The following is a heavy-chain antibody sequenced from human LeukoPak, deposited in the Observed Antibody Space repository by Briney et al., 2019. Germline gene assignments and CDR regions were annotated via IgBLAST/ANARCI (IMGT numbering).Heavy chain of an antibody. D-gene: IGHD1-26*01. Sequence: SETLSLTCAVSGYSISSGHFWGWIRQPPGKGLEWIGFIYHSGSTYYNPSLKSRVTISVDTSKNQFSLKLSSVTAADTAVYYCARRGSGSYYFDYWGQGTLVTVSS. CDR1: GYSISSGHF. CDR3: ARRGSGSYYFDY. J-gene: IGHJ4*02. V-gene: IGHV4-38-2*01. CDR2: IYHSGST.